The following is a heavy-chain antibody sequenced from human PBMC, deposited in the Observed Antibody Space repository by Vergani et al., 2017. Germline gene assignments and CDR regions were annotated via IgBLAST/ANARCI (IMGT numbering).Heavy chain of an antibody. Sequence: QLQLQESGSGLVKPSQTLSLTCAVSGGYISSGGYSWSWIRQPPGKGLEWIGYIYHSGSTYYNPSLKSRVTISVDRSKNQFSLKLSSVTAADTAVYYCARGGGQGYSGYDSLYPFDYWGQGTLVTVSS. CDR2: IYHSGST. J-gene: IGHJ4*02. D-gene: IGHD5-12*01. CDR1: GGYISSGGYS. CDR3: ARGGGQGYSGYDSLYPFDY. V-gene: IGHV4-30-2*01.